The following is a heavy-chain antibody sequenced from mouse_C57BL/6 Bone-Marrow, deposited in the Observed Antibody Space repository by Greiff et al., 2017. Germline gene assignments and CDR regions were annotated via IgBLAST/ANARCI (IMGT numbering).Heavy chain of an antibody. CDR3: ASGGYSNYGFAY. J-gene: IGHJ3*01. Sequence: LVAPSQSLSITCTVSGFSLTSYGVDWVRQSPGKGLEWLGVIWGVGSTNYNSALKSRLSISKDNSKSQVFLKMNSLQTDDTAMYYCASGGYSNYGFAYWGQGTLVTVSA. CDR1: GFSLTSYG. V-gene: IGHV2-6*01. CDR2: IWGVGST. D-gene: IGHD2-5*01.